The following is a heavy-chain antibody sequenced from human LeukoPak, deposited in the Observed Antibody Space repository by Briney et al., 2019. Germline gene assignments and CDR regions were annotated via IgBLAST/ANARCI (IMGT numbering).Heavy chain of an antibody. CDR2: IYHSGST. CDR1: GGSISSGGYS. CDR3: ARVEGYSGYDWALDY. V-gene: IGHV4-30-2*01. J-gene: IGHJ4*02. D-gene: IGHD5-12*01. Sequence: SQTLSLTCAVSGGSISSGGYSWSWIRQPPGKGPEWIGYIYHSGSTYYNPSLKSRVTISVDRSKNQFSLKLSSVTAADTAVYYCARVEGYSGYDWALDYWGQGTLVTVSS.